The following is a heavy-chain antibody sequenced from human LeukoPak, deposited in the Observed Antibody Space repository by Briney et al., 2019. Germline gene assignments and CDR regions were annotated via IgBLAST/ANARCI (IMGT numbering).Heavy chain of an antibody. CDR2: IIWISGST. V-gene: IGHV3-20*01. Sequence: GGSLRFSCAASGFTFYDYGMSWVRQVPGKGLEWVSGIIWISGSTGYADSVKGRFTISRANAKHSLYLQMNSLRAEDTALYHCAKNWGSFSWYFDLWGRGTLVTVPS. CDR3: AKNWGSFSWYFDL. D-gene: IGHD7-27*01. J-gene: IGHJ2*01. CDR1: GFTFYDYG.